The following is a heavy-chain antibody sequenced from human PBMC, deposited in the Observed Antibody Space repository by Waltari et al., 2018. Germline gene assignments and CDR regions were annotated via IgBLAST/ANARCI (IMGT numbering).Heavy chain of an antibody. J-gene: IGHJ6*02. CDR1: GLNININY. CDR3: ARDHHVLRFSYGLDV. V-gene: IGHV3-66*01. D-gene: IGHD3-3*01. CDR2: SYSGGNT. Sequence: EEQLVESGGGLVQQGGSLRLSCAVSGLNININYMSWVRQAPGKGLEWVSFSYSGGNTDYADAVKGRFIISRDTSKNTLYLQMNSLRAEDTAIYYCARDHHVLRFSYGLDVWGQGTTVTGSS.